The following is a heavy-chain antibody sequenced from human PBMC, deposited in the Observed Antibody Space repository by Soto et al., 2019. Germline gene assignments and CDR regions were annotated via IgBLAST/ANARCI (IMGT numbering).Heavy chain of an antibody. CDR2: ISGSGGST. Sequence: GGSLRLSCAASGFTFSSYAISFFRHAPWKGLEWVSAISGSGGSTYYADSVKGRFTISRDNSKNTLYLQMNSLRAEDTAVYYCAKDREVVIYNWFDPWGQGTLVTVSS. J-gene: IGHJ5*02. D-gene: IGHD3-22*01. CDR1: GFTFSSYA. V-gene: IGHV3-23*01. CDR3: AKDREVVIYNWFDP.